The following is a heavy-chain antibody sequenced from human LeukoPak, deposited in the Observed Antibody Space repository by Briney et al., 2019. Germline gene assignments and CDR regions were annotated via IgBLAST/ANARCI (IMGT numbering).Heavy chain of an antibody. Sequence: GGSLRLCCAASGFIFSSYAMTWVRQAPGKGLEWVSTVGSSGTSTYYADSVKGRFTISRDNSNNTLYLQMNSLRAEDTAVYYCAKDRSSGGSCYNFWGQGTLVTVSS. CDR1: GFIFSSYA. D-gene: IGHD2-15*01. CDR2: VGSSGTST. J-gene: IGHJ4*02. CDR3: AKDRSSGGSCYNF. V-gene: IGHV3-23*01.